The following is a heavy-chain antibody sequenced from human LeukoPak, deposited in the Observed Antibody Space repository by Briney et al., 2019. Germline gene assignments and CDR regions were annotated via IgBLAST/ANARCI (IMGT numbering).Heavy chain of an antibody. CDR1: GGSISSYY. CDR2: IYYSGGT. D-gene: IGHD3-22*01. J-gene: IGHJ6*02. Sequence: PSETLSLTCTVSGGSISSYYWSWIRQPPGKGLEWIGYIYYSGGTNYNPSLKSRVTISVDTSKNQFSLKPSSVTAADTAVYYCARDRRYYDSSGTVYYDGMDVWGQGTMVTVSS. V-gene: IGHV4-59*01. CDR3: ARDRRYYDSSGTVYYDGMDV.